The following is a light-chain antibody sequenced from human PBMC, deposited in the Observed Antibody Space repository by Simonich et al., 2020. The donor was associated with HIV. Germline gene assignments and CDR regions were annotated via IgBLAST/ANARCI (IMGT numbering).Light chain of an antibody. V-gene: IGKV3-15*01. CDR3: QQYYITPHT. Sequence: EIVMTQSPATLSVSPGERATLSCRASQSVSSNLAWYQQKPGQAPRLLIYGASTRATGIPARFSGSGSGTHFSLNISSLQAEDAAVYYCQQYYITPHTFGQGTKVEIK. J-gene: IGKJ1*01. CDR2: GAS. CDR1: QSVSSN.